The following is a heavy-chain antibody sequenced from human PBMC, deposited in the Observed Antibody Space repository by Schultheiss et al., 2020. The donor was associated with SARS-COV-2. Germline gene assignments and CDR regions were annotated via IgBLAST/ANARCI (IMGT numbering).Heavy chain of an antibody. CDR1: GFTFDDYA. CDR2: ISGSGGRT. V-gene: IGHV3-23*01. J-gene: IGHJ4*02. D-gene: IGHD6-19*01. CDR3: VSKQWLVIDY. Sequence: GGSLRLSCAASGFTFDDYAMHWVRQAPGKGLEWVSAISGSGGRTYYADSVKGRFTISRDNSKNTLYLQMNSLRAEDTAVYYCVSKQWLVIDYWGQGTLVTVSS.